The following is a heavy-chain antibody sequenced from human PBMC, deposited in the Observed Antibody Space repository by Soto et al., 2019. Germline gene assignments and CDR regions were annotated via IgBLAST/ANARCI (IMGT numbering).Heavy chain of an antibody. CDR2: IYYSGST. D-gene: IGHD3-9*01. Sequence: QVQLQESGPGLVKPSQTLSLTCTVSGGSISSGGYYWSWIRQHPGTGLEWIGYIYYSGSTYYNPYLKSGVIISVDTSKNQFSQKLSSVTAADTAVYYCARDLDSSDAFDIWGQGTMVTVSS. J-gene: IGHJ3*02. V-gene: IGHV4-31*03. CDR1: GGSISSGGYY. CDR3: ARDLDSSDAFDI.